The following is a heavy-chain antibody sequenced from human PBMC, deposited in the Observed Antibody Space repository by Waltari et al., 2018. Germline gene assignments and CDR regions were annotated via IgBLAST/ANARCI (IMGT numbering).Heavy chain of an antibody. CDR3: ARADLRWECERDSCRYAYYGVDV. J-gene: IGHJ6*02. V-gene: IGHV1-8*01. CDR1: GDMFSTYD. D-gene: IGHD3-16*01. Sequence: QVQLVQSGAEVKKPGASVKVSCKASGDMFSTYDINWVRQATGQGLEWMGWVNPKSGGTGHAQKFQGRVTMTRDNSINTAYMELSSLRPEDTAVYYCARADLRWECERDSCRYAYYGVDVWGQGTTVTVSS. CDR2: VNPKSGGT.